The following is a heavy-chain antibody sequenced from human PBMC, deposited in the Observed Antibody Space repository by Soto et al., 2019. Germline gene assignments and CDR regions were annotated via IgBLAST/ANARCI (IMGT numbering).Heavy chain of an antibody. D-gene: IGHD6-13*01. CDR3: ARHGDSKSGYSTSRKLLRYYYYYGMDV. CDR2: IYPGDSDT. J-gene: IGHJ6*02. Sequence: PGESLKISCKGSGYSFTTYWIGWVRQMPGKGLEWMGIIYPGDSDTRYSPSFQGQVTISADKSISTAYLQWSSLKASDTAMYYCARHGDSKSGYSTSRKLLRYYYYYGMDVWGQGTTVTVSS. V-gene: IGHV5-51*01. CDR1: GYSFTTYW.